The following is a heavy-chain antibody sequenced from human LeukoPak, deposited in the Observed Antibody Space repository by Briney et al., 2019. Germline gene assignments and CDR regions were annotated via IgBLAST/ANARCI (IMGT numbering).Heavy chain of an antibody. CDR2: IYYSGST. CDR3: ARARDFWSGYYDY. D-gene: IGHD3-3*01. V-gene: IGHV4-39*01. J-gene: IGHJ4*02. CDR1: GGPISSSSYY. Sequence: SETLSLSCTVSGGPISSSSYYWGRIRQPPGKGLEWIGSIYYSGSTYYNPSLKSRVTISVDTSKNQFSLKLSSVTAADTAVYYCARARDFWSGYYDYWGQGALVTASS.